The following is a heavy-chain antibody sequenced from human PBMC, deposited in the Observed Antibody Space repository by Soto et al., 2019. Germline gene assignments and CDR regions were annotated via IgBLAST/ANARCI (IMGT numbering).Heavy chain of an antibody. CDR1: GFTFSSYS. V-gene: IGHV3-48*02. J-gene: IGHJ4*02. Sequence: GGSLRLSCAASGFTFSSYSMDWVRQAPGRGLEWVSYIKSSSSTIYYADSVEGRFTISRDNARNILYLQMNSLRDEDTAVYYCARAYGIYFDCWGPGTLVNVS. CDR2: IKSSSSTI. D-gene: IGHD2-8*01. CDR3: ARAYGIYFDC.